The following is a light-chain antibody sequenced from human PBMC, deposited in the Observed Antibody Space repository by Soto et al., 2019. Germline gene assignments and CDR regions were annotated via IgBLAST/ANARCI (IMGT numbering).Light chain of an antibody. CDR1: ASNIGNDY. V-gene: IGLV1-51*01. J-gene: IGLJ1*01. CDR3: GAWDSSMNVYV. Sequence: QSVLTQPPSVSAAPGHKVTISCSGTASNIGNDYVSWYQQLPGEAPQLLIYDNNRRPSGIPDRFSGSRSDTSATLGITGLPTGDEADYYCGAWDSSMNVYVFGTGTKVTVL. CDR2: DNN.